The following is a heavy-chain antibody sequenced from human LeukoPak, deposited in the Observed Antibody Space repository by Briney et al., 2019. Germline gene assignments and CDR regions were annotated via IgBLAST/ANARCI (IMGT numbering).Heavy chain of an antibody. CDR2: INTGNGNT. D-gene: IGHD2-21*01. Sequence: ASVKVSCKASGYTFTSYPMHWVRQAPGQRLEWMGWINTGNGNTKYSQKFQGRVTITRDTSASTAYMELSSLRSEDTAMYYCARDGAGVVIYYFDYWGQGTLVTVSS. CDR1: GYTFTSYP. J-gene: IGHJ4*02. CDR3: ARDGAGVVIYYFDY. V-gene: IGHV1-3*04.